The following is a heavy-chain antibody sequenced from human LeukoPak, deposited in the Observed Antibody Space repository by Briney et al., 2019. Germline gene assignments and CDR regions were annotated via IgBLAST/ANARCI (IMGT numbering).Heavy chain of an antibody. Sequence: GASLRLSCAASGFTFSTSWMSWVPQAPGRGPEWVANVTQGGSEKYYVDSVRGRFTISRDNAENSLFLQMNSLRAEDTAVYYCARLTNSGYYWLFDYWGQGTLVTVSS. D-gene: IGHD3-22*01. J-gene: IGHJ4*02. CDR1: GFTFSTSW. CDR3: ARLTNSGYYWLFDY. V-gene: IGHV3-7*04. CDR2: VTQGGSEK.